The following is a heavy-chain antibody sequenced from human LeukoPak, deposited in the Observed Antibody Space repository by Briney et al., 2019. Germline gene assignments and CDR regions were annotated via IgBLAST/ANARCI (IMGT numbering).Heavy chain of an antibody. CDR1: GFTFSSYS. D-gene: IGHD2-2*01. J-gene: IGHJ6*02. V-gene: IGHV3-21*01. CDR2: ISSSSSYI. Sequence: GGSLRLSCAASGFTFSSYSMNWVRQAPGKGLEWVSSISSSSSYIYYADSMKGRFTISRDNAENSLYLQMNSLRAEDTAVYYCARRTLGYCSSTSCFLYGMDVWGQGTTVTVSS. CDR3: ARRTLGYCSSTSCFLYGMDV.